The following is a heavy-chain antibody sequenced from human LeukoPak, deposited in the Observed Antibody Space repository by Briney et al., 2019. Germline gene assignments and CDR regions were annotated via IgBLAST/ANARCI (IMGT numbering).Heavy chain of an antibody. CDR2: ISSSSSYI. V-gene: IGHV3-21*01. J-gene: IGHJ2*01. Sequence: GGSLRLSCAASGFTFSSYSMNWVRQAPGKGLEWVSSISSSSSYIYYADSVKGRFTISRDNAKNSLYLQMNSLRAEDTAVYYCARIWGGWYRDWYFDLWGRGTLVTVSS. D-gene: IGHD6-19*01. CDR3: ARIWGGWYRDWYFDL. CDR1: GFTFSSYS.